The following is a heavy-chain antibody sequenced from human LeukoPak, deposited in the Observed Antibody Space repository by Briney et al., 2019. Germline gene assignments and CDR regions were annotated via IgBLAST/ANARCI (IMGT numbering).Heavy chain of an antibody. CDR1: GFTFSSYA. V-gene: IGHV3-23*01. J-gene: IGHJ4*02. D-gene: IGHD6-13*01. Sequence: GGSLRLSCAASGFTFSSYAMNWVRQAPGKGLEWVSAISGSRGIIYYADSVKGRFTISRDNSKNTLYLQMNSLRAEDTAVYYCAREGHRGSSWRYYFDYWGQGTLVTVSS. CDR3: AREGHRGSSWRYYFDY. CDR2: ISGSRGII.